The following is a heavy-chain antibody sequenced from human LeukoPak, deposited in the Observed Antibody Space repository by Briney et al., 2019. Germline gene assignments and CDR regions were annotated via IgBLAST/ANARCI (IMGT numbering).Heavy chain of an antibody. J-gene: IGHJ6*02. CDR1: GGTFSSYA. Sequence: SVKVSCKASGGTFSSYAISWVRQAPGQGLEWMGRIIPILGIANYAQKFQGRVTITADKSTSTAYMELSSLRSEDTAVYYCARALYDFWSGYTNYYYYYGVDVWGQGTTVTVSS. D-gene: IGHD3-3*01. V-gene: IGHV1-69*04. CDR3: ARALYDFWSGYTNYYYYYGVDV. CDR2: IIPILGIA.